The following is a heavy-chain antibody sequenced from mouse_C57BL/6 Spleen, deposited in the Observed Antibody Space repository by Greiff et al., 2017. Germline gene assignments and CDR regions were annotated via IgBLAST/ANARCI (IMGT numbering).Heavy chain of an antibody. D-gene: IGHD1-1*01. Sequence: VKLEESGPGLVAPSQSLSITCPVSGFSFTRSGFSWVRPPPGKGLEWLGVIWGDGSTNSPSALISRRSISKENSKSQVFVKRNSLQTDDTATYYGAKPVRGVYDAMDYWGQGTAVTVAS. CDR2: IWGDGST. CDR1: GFSFTRSG. CDR3: AKPVRGVYDAMDY. V-gene: IGHV2-3*01. J-gene: IGHJ4*01.